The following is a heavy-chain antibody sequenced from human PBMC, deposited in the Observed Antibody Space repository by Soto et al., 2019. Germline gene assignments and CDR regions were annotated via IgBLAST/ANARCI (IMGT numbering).Heavy chain of an antibody. Sequence: QVQLQESGPGLVKPSETLSLTCTVSGGSISSYYWSWIRQPPGKGLEWIGYIYYSGSPNYNPSLKSRVTISVDTYKNQFSLKLSSVTAADTAVYYCARGRITTSGGGDFDYWGQGTLVTVSS. D-gene: IGHD3-16*01. V-gene: IGHV4-59*01. J-gene: IGHJ4*02. CDR3: ARGRITTSGGGDFDY. CDR1: GGSISSYY. CDR2: IYYSGSP.